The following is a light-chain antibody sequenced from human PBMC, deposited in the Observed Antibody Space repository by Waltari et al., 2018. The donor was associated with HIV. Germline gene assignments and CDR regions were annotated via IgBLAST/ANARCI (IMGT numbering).Light chain of an antibody. CDR2: DAS. V-gene: IGKV1-33*01. CDR3: RQYDNLPPYT. CDR1: QDINTF. J-gene: IGKJ2*01. Sequence: DIQMTQSPSSLSASVGDRVTITCQASQDINTFLTWCQHKPGTAPKLLIYDASYLETGVPSRFSGSGSGTDFSLTISSLQPEDTATYYCRQYDNLPPYTFGQGTKVEIK.